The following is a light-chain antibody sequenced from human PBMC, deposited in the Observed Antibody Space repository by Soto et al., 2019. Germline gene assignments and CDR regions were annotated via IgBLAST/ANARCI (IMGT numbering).Light chain of an antibody. V-gene: IGKV1-5*01. Sequence: DIQMTQSPSTLSASVGDRVTISCRASQSLSRWLAWYQQKPGKAPTLLIYGTSSLSSGVPSRFSGSGSGTEFTLTISSLQPDDFATYYCQQYNGYSVTFGQGTKVDIK. J-gene: IGKJ1*01. CDR2: GTS. CDR3: QQYNGYSVT. CDR1: QSLSRW.